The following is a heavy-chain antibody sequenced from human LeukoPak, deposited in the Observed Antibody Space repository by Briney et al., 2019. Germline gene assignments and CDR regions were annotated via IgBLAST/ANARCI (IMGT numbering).Heavy chain of an antibody. D-gene: IGHD2/OR15-2a*01. CDR2: VKTDGSST. CDR1: GFTFSSYA. J-gene: IGHJ3*02. CDR3: ARESATDLSRQSNAFDI. Sequence: GGSLSLSCAASGFTFSSYAMSWVRQALGKGLVWVSRVKTDGSSTSYAESVRGRFTISRDNAKNTVNLQMNNLGVEDTAVYYCARESATDLSRQSNAFDIWRQGTMVTVS. V-gene: IGHV3-74*01.